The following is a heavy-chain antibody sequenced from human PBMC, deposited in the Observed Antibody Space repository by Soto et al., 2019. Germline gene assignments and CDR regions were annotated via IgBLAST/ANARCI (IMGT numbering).Heavy chain of an antibody. D-gene: IGHD6-19*01. J-gene: IGHJ4*02. Sequence: HPGGSLRLSCAASGFTFSSYEMNWVRQAPGKGLEWVSYISSSGSTIYYADSVKGRFTISRDNAKNSLYLQMNSLRAEDTAVYYCARGMSSSGRPYFDYWGQGTLVTVPQ. CDR2: ISSSGSTI. CDR1: GFTFSSYE. V-gene: IGHV3-48*03. CDR3: ARGMSSSGRPYFDY.